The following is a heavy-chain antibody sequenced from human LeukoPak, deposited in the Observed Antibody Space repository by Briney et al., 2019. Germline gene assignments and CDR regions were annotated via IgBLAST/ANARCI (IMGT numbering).Heavy chain of an antibody. Sequence: GASVKVSCKAPENIFNRYDINWVRQAPGQGLEWMGWTNPNSGNTGYAHKFQGRVTMTRTPSTSTAYMELSSLRSEDTAVYYCAFRYCTGGSCPSPFDYWGQGTLITVSS. V-gene: IGHV1-8*01. CDR3: AFRYCTGGSCPSPFDY. J-gene: IGHJ4*02. D-gene: IGHD2-15*01. CDR1: ENIFNRYD. CDR2: TNPNSGNT.